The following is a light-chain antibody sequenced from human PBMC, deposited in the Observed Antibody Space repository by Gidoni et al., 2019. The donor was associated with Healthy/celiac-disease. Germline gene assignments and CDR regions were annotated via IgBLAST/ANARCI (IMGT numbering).Light chain of an antibody. CDR2: WAF. J-gene: IGKJ1*01. CDR3: QQYYSTPPT. CDR1: QSVLSRANNKNY. Sequence: DIVMTQSPDSLAGSLGERATINCKSSQSVLSRANNKNYLAWYQQTPGPPPQLLIYWAFTRESGVPDRFSGSGSGTDFTLTISSLQAEDVAVYYCQQYYSTPPTFGQGTKVEIK. V-gene: IGKV4-1*01.